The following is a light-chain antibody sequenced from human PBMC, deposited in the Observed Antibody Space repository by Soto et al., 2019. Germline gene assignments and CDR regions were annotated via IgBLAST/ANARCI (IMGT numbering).Light chain of an antibody. CDR2: TPS. V-gene: IGKV1-5*03. J-gene: IGKJ4*01. CDR3: QEYNSDSGLT. CDR1: QSISSW. Sequence: DIQMTQSPSTLSASVGDRVTITCRASQSISSWLAWYHQKPGKAPKLLIYTPSYLVSGVPSRFSGSGSGTEFTLTISSLQPDDFATYYCQEYNSDSGLTFGGGTKVEIK.